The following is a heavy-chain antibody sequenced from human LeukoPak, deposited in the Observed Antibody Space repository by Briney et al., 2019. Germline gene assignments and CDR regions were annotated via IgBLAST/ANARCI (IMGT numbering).Heavy chain of an antibody. V-gene: IGHV3-7*01. CDR1: GFTFSTYW. D-gene: IGHD1-26*01. CDR3: ARALKDLRRRIGGTTTFEYYYYMDV. Sequence: GGSLRLSCAASGFTFSTYWMTWVRQAPGKGLEWVANIKQDGSERYYVDSMKGRFTISRDNGKNPLYLQMNSLRAEDTAVYYCARALKDLRRRIGGTTTFEYYYYMDVWGKGTTVIISS. CDR2: IKQDGSER. J-gene: IGHJ6*03.